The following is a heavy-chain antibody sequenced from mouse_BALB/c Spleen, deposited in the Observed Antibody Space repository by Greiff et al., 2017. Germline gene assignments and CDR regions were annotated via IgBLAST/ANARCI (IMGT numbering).Heavy chain of an antibody. CDR3: AREIYYYGSNDYYAMDY. Sequence: EVQLQESGGGLVQPGGSLRLSCATSGFTFTDYYMSWVRQPPGKALEWLGFIRNKANGYTTEYSASVKGRFTISRDNSQSILYLQMNTLRAEDSATYYCAREIYYYGSNDYYAMDYWGQGTSVTVSS. CDR1: GFTFTDYY. D-gene: IGHD1-1*01. CDR2: IRNKANGYTT. J-gene: IGHJ4*01. V-gene: IGHV7-3*02.